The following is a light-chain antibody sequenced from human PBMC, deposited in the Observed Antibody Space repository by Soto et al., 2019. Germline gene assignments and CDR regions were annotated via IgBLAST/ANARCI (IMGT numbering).Light chain of an antibody. CDR2: DAS. Sequence: EVVMTQSPATLSVSPGDRATLSCRASQSVSSNLAWYQQKPGQAPRLLIYDASTRATGIPARFSGSGSGTEFTLTISSLQSEDSAVYRCQQYNNFWTFGQGTKVEIK. CDR3: QQYNNFWT. J-gene: IGKJ1*01. V-gene: IGKV3-15*01. CDR1: QSVSSN.